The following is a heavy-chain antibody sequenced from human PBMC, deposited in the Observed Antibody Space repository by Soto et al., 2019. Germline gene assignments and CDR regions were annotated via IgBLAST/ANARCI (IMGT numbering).Heavy chain of an antibody. J-gene: IGHJ4*02. CDR1: GYTFTSYA. Sequence: QVQLVQSGAEEKKPGASVKVSCKASGYTFTSYAMHWVRQAPGQRLEWMGWINAGNGNTKYSQKFQGRVTITRDTSASTAYRELSSLRSEDTAVYYCARSPGGWLYYFDYWGQGTLVTVSS. CDR2: INAGNGNT. V-gene: IGHV1-3*05. CDR3: ARSPGGWLYYFDY. D-gene: IGHD6-19*01.